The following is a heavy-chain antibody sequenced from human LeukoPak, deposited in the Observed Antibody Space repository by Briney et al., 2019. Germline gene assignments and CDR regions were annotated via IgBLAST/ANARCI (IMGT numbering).Heavy chain of an antibody. CDR1: GFTFSNYW. V-gene: IGHV3-7*05. Sequence: GGSLRLSCAASGFTFSNYWMSWVRQAPGKGLEWVANIKQDGSEKYYVDSVKGRFTISRDNAKNSLYLQMNSLRAEDTAVYYCARKRDAMDVWGQGTTVTVSS. CDR3: ARKRDAMDV. CDR2: IKQDGSEK. J-gene: IGHJ6*02.